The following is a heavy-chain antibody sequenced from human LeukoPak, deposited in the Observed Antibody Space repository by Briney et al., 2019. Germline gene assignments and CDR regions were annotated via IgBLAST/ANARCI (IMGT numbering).Heavy chain of an antibody. CDR3: AKEGPSVLLWTSFDN. CDR2: SSANGGDT. J-gene: IGHJ4*02. D-gene: IGHD3-16*01. Sequence: GGSLRLSCAASGFTFTNYGMSWVRQAPGKGLEWVSGSSANGGDTYYADSVKGRFTISRDNSKNTLYLQMNSLRVEDTAIYFCAKEGPSVLLWTSFDNWGQGTLVTVSS. V-gene: IGHV3-23*01. CDR1: GFTFTNYG.